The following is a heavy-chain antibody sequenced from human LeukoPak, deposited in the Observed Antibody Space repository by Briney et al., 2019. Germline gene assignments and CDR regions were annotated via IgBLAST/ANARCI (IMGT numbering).Heavy chain of an antibody. D-gene: IGHD2-15*01. Sequence: SVKVSCKASGGTFSSYAISWVRQAPGQGLEWMGGIIPIFGTANYAQKFQGRVTITADESTSTAYMELSSLRSEDTAVYYCARLERVVVVAATIQTYYYYYYGMDVWGQGTTVTVSS. CDR2: IIPIFGTA. J-gene: IGHJ6*02. V-gene: IGHV1-69*01. CDR3: ARLERVVVVAATIQTYYYYYYGMDV. CDR1: GGTFSSYA.